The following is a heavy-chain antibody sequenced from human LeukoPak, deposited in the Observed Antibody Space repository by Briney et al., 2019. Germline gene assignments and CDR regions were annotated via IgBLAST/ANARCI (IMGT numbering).Heavy chain of an antibody. J-gene: IGHJ4*02. V-gene: IGHV2-5*01. D-gene: IGHD3-3*01. CDR1: GFSLTTSGVA. CDR2: IFWNDNT. Sequence: SGPTLVNPTQTLTLTCTFSGFSLTTSGVAVGWIRQPPGKALEWLALIFWNDNTRYSPSLESRLTITKDTPKNQVVLTVTNMDPVDTATYYCAYRRDFSSWRYWGQGTLVTVSS. CDR3: AYRRDFSSWRY.